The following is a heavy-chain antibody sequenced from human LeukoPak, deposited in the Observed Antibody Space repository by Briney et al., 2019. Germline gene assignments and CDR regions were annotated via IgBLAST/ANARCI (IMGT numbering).Heavy chain of an antibody. CDR2: TSDDGKKK. V-gene: IGHV3-30*04. CDR3: ARQHSIIAVAVEP. Sequence: GGSLRLSCVAFGFTFSRYDVHWVRQAPGKGLEWVAVTSDDGKKKIYADSVKGRFTISRDNAKNTLYLQMNSLRDEDTAVYYCARQHSIIAVAVEPWGQGTLVTVSS. J-gene: IGHJ5*02. D-gene: IGHD6-19*01. CDR1: GFTFSRYD.